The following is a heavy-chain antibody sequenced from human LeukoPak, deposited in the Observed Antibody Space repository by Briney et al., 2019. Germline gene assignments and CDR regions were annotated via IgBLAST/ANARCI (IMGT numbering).Heavy chain of an antibody. J-gene: IGHJ4*02. V-gene: IGHV3-9*01. Sequence: GGSLRLSCAASGFTFDDYAMHWVRQAPGKGLEWVSGISWDSGVIVYADSVKGRFTISRDNAKNSLYLQMNSLRAEDTALYYCAALYYYGSGSYVTRVYWGQGTLVTVSS. CDR3: AALYYYGSGSYVTRVY. CDR1: GFTFDDYA. D-gene: IGHD3-10*01. CDR2: ISWDSGVI.